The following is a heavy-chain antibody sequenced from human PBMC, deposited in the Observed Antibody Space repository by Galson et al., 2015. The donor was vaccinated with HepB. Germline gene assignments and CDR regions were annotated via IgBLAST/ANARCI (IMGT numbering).Heavy chain of an antibody. CDR1: GFTFDDYT. CDR3: AKDIGSSTGTTPVFYYYYYYGMDV. CDR2: ISWDGGST. J-gene: IGHJ6*02. D-gene: IGHD1-1*01. Sequence: SLRLSCAASGFTFDDYTMHWVRQAPGKGLEWVSLISWDGGSTYYADSVKGRFTISRDNSKNSLYLQMSSLRTEDTALYYCAKDIGSSTGTTPVFYYYYYYGMDVWGQGTTVTVSS. V-gene: IGHV3-43*01.